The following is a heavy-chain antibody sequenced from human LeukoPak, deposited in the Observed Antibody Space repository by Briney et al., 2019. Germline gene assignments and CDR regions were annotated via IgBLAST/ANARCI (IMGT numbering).Heavy chain of an antibody. CDR1: GGTFSSYA. CDR2: IIPILGIA. Sequence: SVKVSCTASGGTFSSYAISWVRQAPGQGLEWMGRIIPILGIANYAQKFQGRVTITADKSTSTAYMELSSLRSEDTAVYYCAGRIAVGNWFDPWGQGTLVTVSS. D-gene: IGHD6-19*01. CDR3: AGRIAVGNWFDP. J-gene: IGHJ5*02. V-gene: IGHV1-69*04.